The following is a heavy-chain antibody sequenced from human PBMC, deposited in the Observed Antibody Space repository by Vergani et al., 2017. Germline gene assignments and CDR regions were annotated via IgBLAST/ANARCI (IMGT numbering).Heavy chain of an antibody. Sequence: EVQLVESGGGLVQPGGSLKLSCAASGFTFSGSPIHWVRQPSGKGLEWVGRIRSKANNYATAYAASVKGRFTISRDDSKNTTYLKMNSLKTEDTAMYYCTITTMTDDYGGQGTRVTVSS. V-gene: IGHV3-73*01. CDR1: GFTFSGSP. D-gene: IGHD4-17*01. CDR3: TITTMTDDY. CDR2: IRSKANNYAT. J-gene: IGHJ4*02.